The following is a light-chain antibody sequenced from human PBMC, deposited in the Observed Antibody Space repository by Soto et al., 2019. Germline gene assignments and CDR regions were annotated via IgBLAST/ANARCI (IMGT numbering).Light chain of an antibody. J-gene: IGKJ1*01. Sequence: EIVLTQSPCTLSWSPGERATLSCMASQSVSSSYLAWYQQKPGQAPRLLIYGASSRATGIPDRFSGSGSGTDFTLTISRLEPEDFAVYYCQQYGSSRWTFGQGTKVDIK. CDR1: QSVSSSY. V-gene: IGKV3-20*01. CDR2: GAS. CDR3: QQYGSSRWT.